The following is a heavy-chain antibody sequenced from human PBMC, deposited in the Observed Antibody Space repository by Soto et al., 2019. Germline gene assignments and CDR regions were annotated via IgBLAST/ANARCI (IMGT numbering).Heavy chain of an antibody. J-gene: IGHJ5*02. CDR3: ARVSQSVWFDP. CDR2: IYYSGST. V-gene: IGHV4-59*01. Sequence: SSETLSLTCTVSGGSISSYYWSWIRQPPGKGLEWIGYIYYSGSTNYNPSLKSRVTISVDTSKNQFSLKLSSVTAADTAVYYCARVSQSVWFDPWGQGTLVTVSS. CDR1: GGSISSYY.